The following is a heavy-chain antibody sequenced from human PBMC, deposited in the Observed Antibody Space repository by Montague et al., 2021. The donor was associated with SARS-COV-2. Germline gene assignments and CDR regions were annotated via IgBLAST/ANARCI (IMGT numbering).Heavy chain of an antibody. D-gene: IGHD3-10*01. CDR2: ITRNGETT. J-gene: IGHJ4*02. CDR1: GFIFDDYG. Sequence: SLRLSCAASGFIFDDYGMSWVRQVPGRGLEWVSGITRNGETTGYADSVKGRVTISRDNAKKSLSLQMNSLRVEDTALYYCTRGFRGGPFDCWGQGTPVTVSS. V-gene: IGHV3-20*04. CDR3: TRGFRGGPFDC.